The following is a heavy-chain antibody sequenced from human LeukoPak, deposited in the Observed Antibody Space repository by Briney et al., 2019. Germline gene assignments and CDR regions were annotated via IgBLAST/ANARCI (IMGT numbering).Heavy chain of an antibody. CDR2: ISSGSSYI. Sequence: GGSLRLSCAASGFTFSSHAMNWFRQAPGKGLEWVSAISSGSSYIYYADSVRGRFTISRDNAKNSLYLQMNSLRAEDTAVYYCARDFRAVAESYYYFYMDVWGKGTTVTVSS. V-gene: IGHV3-21*01. J-gene: IGHJ6*03. CDR3: ARDFRAVAESYYYFYMDV. D-gene: IGHD6-19*01. CDR1: GFTFSSHA.